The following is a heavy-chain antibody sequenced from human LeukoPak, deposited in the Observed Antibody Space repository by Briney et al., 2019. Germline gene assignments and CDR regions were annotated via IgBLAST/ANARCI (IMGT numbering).Heavy chain of an antibody. CDR2: IYHSGST. D-gene: IGHD3-10*01. CDR3: ARDPRPLYYYGSGSSPDYYYYGMDV. J-gene: IGHJ6*02. Sequence: PSETLSLTCGVSGGSITSTNWWSWVRPPPGKGLEWIGEIYHSGSTNYNPSLKSRVTISVDKSKNQFSLKLSSVTAADTAVYYCARDPRPLYYYGSGSSPDYYYYGMDVWGQGTTVTVSS. CDR1: GGSITSTNW. V-gene: IGHV4-4*02.